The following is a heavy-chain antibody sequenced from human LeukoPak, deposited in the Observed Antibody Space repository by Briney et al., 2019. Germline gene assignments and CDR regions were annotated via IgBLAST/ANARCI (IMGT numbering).Heavy chain of an antibody. J-gene: IGHJ4*02. CDR3: ARGASRSFDY. V-gene: IGHV1-8*02. CDR2: MNPNSGNT. CDR1: GYTFTTYE. Sequence: GASVKVSCTASGYTFTTYEIHWVRQASGQGLEWMGWMNPNSGNTGYTQKFQGRGTMTRSTSINTTYMELSSLRSEDTAVYYCARGASRSFDYWGQGTLVAVSS.